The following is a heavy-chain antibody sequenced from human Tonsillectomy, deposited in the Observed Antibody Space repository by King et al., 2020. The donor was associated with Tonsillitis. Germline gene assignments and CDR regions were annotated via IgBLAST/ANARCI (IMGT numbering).Heavy chain of an antibody. J-gene: IGHJ4*02. V-gene: IGHV1-2*02. CDR2: INPNTGTT. D-gene: IGHD1-1*01. CDR3: ATTPYIPYFFDY. Sequence: QLVQSGAEVKKPGASVKVSCKASGYTFTVYYIHWVRQAPGQRLEWVGWINPNTGTTNYAQKFQGRVTMTRDTSISTAYMELNNLSSDDTAGYYCATTPYIPYFFDYWGQGALVTVSS. CDR1: GYTFTVYY.